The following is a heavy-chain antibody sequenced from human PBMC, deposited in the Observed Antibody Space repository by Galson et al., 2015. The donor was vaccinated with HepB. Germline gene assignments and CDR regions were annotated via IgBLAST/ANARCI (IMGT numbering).Heavy chain of an antibody. D-gene: IGHD4-17*01. CDR2: IYYSGST. CDR1: GDSISSSSYY. V-gene: IGHV4-39*01. CDR3: ARHRRYGDYEGGIYYFDY. J-gene: IGHJ4*02. Sequence: SETLSLTCTVSGDSISSSSYYWGWIRQPPGKGLEWIGSIYYSGSTYYNPSLKSRVTISVDTSKNQFSLKLSSVTAADTAVYYCARHRRYGDYEGGIYYFDYWGQGTLVTVSS.